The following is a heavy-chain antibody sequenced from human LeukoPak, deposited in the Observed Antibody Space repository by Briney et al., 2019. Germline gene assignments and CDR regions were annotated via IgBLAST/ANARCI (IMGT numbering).Heavy chain of an antibody. D-gene: IGHD2-2*02. V-gene: IGHV4-61*02. CDR2: VYTRGSA. CDR3: ARRKYRVTAFDY. CDR1: GGSISSRSYY. Sequence: SETLSLTCTVSGGSISSRSYYWGWSRRPAGKGLVWIGRVYTRGSANYNPSLKSRVTISADTSTNQFFLELDSLTAADTAVYYCARRKYRVTAFDYWGQGTRVTVSS. J-gene: IGHJ4*02.